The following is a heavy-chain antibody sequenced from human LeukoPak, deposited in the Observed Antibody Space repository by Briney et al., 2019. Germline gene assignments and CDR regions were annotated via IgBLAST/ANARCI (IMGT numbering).Heavy chain of an antibody. Sequence: PGGSLRLSCAASGFTFSTYAMSWVRQAPGKGLEWVSAISGSGGSTYYADSVKGRFTISRDNSKNTLYLQMNSLRAEDTAVYYCAKDLTDYDYVWGSYRYAGYFQRWGQGTLVSVSS. V-gene: IGHV3-23*01. CDR2: ISGSGGST. CDR1: GFTFSTYA. J-gene: IGHJ1*01. CDR3: AKDLTDYDYVWGSYRYAGYFQR. D-gene: IGHD3-16*02.